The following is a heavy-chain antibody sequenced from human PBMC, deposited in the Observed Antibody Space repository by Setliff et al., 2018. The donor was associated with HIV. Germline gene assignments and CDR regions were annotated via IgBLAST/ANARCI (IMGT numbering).Heavy chain of an antibody. V-gene: IGHV3-73*01. D-gene: IGHD5-18*01. CDR1: GFTFSGSA. Sequence: PGGSLRLSCAASGFTFSGSAMHWVRQASGKGLEWVGRIRSKTNSYATAYAASVKGRFTISRDDSKNTLYLQMNSLKTEDTAVYYCTTGPESSYGYRKDYFRWGAPKDFYAMDVWGQGTTVTVSS. CDR2: IRSKTNSYAT. CDR3: TTGPESSYGYRKDYFRWGAPKDFYAMDV. J-gene: IGHJ6*02.